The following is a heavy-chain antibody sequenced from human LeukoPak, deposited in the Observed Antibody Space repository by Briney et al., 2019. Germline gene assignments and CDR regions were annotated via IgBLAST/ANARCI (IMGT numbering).Heavy chain of an antibody. D-gene: IGHD1-7*01. CDR2: IDWDDDR. J-gene: IGHJ4*02. V-gene: IGHV2-70*11. Sequence: SGPALVKPTQTLTLTCTFSGFSPSTSGMCVSWIRQPPGKALEWLARIDWDDDRYYRTSLKTRLTISKDTSKNQVVLTMTNMDPVDTATYYCARTNSITGTNPFDYWGQGTLVTVSS. CDR3: ARTNSITGTNPFDY. CDR1: GFSPSTSGMC.